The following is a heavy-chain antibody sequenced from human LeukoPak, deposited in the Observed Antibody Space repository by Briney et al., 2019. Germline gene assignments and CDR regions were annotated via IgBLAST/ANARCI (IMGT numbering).Heavy chain of an antibody. V-gene: IGHV1-46*01. Sequence: ASVKVSCKASGYTFTTYYIHWVRQAPGQGLEWIGIINPSGGSTSYAQKFQGRVTMTTDTSTSTAYMELRSLRSDDTAVYYCARDYYDSSGYYYHTVAPWGQGTLVTVSS. D-gene: IGHD3-22*01. CDR3: ARDYYDSSGYYYHTVAP. J-gene: IGHJ5*02. CDR1: GYTFTTYY. CDR2: INPSGGST.